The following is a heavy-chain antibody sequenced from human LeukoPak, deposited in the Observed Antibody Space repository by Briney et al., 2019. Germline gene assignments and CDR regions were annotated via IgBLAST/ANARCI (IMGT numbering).Heavy chain of an antibody. D-gene: IGHD1-20*01. V-gene: IGHV1-2*02. Sequence: ASVKVSCKSSGYSFSGSYMHWVRQARGQGLEWMGWINPASRGTFLAERFQGRVTMTGDPPISTAYMELSSLPSGVTAVYFCARGISGTTHSFDFWGQGTLVTVSS. CDR3: ARGISGTTHSFDF. CDR1: GYSFSGSY. CDR2: INPASRGT. J-gene: IGHJ4*02.